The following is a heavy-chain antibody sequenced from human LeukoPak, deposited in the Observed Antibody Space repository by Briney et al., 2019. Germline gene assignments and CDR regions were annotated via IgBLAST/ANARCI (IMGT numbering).Heavy chain of an antibody. CDR2: IYYSGSGNT. D-gene: IGHD1-1*01. V-gene: IGHV4-38-2*02. CDR1: GSFLSSDYY. CDR3: ASRGAQLFDDS. J-gene: IGHJ4*02. Sequence: SGTLSLTCTVSGSFLSSDYYWGWIRQPPGKGLEWIGSIYYSGSGNTYYNASLKSRVAIFVDTPKKQFSLNLRSVTAADTAIYYCASRGAQLFDDSWGQGTLVIVSS.